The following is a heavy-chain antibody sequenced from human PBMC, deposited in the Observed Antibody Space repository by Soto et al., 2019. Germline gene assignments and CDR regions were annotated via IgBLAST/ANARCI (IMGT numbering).Heavy chain of an antibody. Sequence: QVQLVHSGAEVKKPGASVKVSCKASGYTFTDNQIHWLRRAPGQRLEWMGRIDPKSGDTNFAPTYQGRVTMTRDTSTNTVYMELTRLTSGDTAIYFCARRHLRDYIRWNFDPWGQGTLVTVSS. D-gene: IGHD3-16*01. V-gene: IGHV1-2*02. CDR3: ARRHLRDYIRWNFDP. CDR2: IDPKSGDT. CDR1: GYTFTDNQ. J-gene: IGHJ5*02.